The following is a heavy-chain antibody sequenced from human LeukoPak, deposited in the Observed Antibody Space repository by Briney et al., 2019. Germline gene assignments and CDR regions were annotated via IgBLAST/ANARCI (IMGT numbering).Heavy chain of an antibody. D-gene: IGHD3-22*01. V-gene: IGHV3-15*01. CDR1: GFTFSSAW. J-gene: IGHJ1*01. CDR2: IKSKTDGGTT. Sequence: GGSLRLSCAASGFTFSSAWMSWVRQAPGKGLEWVGRIKSKTDGGTTDYAAPVKGRFTISRDDSKNTLYLQMNSLRAEDTAVYYCANHASGYYGVGSDAEYFQHWGQGTLVTVSS. CDR3: ANHASGYYGVGSDAEYFQH.